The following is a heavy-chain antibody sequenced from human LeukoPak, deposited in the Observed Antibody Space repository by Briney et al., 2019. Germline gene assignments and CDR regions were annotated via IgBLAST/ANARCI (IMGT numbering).Heavy chain of an antibody. Sequence: GESLKISCKGSGYSFTSYWIGWVRQMPGKGLEWMAIIYPGDSDTRYSPSLQARVTISADKSISTAYLQWSSLKASDTAMYYCARSSDSSGYYDYFDYWGQGTLVTVSS. CDR2: IYPGDSDT. V-gene: IGHV5-51*01. J-gene: IGHJ4*02. D-gene: IGHD3-22*01. CDR3: ARSSDSSGYYDYFDY. CDR1: GYSFTSYW.